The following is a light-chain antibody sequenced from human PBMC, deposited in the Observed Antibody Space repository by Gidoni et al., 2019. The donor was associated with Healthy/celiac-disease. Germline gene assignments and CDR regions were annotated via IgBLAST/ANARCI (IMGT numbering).Light chain of an antibody. V-gene: IGKV1-39*01. CDR3: QPGYSAPRT. CDR2: AAS. Sequence: DIQMTQSPSSLSASVGDRVTTTCRASQSISSYLNWYQQNRGNAPKLLIYAASSLQSGVPSRFRGRGSGTDVTLTISSLQPEDFATYYCQPGYSAPRTFGGGTKVEIK. J-gene: IGKJ4*01. CDR1: QSISSY.